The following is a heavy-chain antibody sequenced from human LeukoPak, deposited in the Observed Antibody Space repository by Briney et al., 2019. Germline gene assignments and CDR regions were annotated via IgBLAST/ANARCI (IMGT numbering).Heavy chain of an antibody. V-gene: IGHV3-7*01. Sequence: GGSLRLSCAASEFTFSSYWMNWVRQAPGKGLEWVASTKEDGSEKYYVDSVKGRFTISRDNAKNSLYLQMNSLRAEDTAVYYCARCGDISAFYIEMFDYWGQGTLVTVSS. CDR3: ARCGDISAFYIEMFDY. CDR1: EFTFSSYW. D-gene: IGHD5-24*01. J-gene: IGHJ4*02. CDR2: TKEDGSEK.